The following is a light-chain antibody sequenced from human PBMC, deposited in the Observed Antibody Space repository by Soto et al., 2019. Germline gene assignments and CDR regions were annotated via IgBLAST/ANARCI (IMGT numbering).Light chain of an antibody. CDR2: AAY. CDR1: QGISSY. Sequence: AIRMTQSPSSFSASTGDRVTITCRASQGISSYLAWYQQKPGKAHKLLIYAAYTLQSGVPSRFSDSGSGKDFTLTISCLQSEDFATSYCQQYYSYPFTFGPGTKVDIK. CDR3: QQYYSYPFT. J-gene: IGKJ3*01. V-gene: IGKV1-8*01.